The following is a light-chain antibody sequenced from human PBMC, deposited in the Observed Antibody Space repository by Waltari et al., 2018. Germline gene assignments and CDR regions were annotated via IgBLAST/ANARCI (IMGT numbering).Light chain of an antibody. Sequence: DVVMTQSPDSLTVSLGERATINCKSSQPILHTSNNEISLTWYQQKPGQPPRLLIYWASSRASGVPDRFRGSGYGTDFTLTISSLQAEDVAVYYCQQYYTTPYTFGQGTKLEIK. V-gene: IGKV4-1*01. J-gene: IGKJ2*01. CDR2: WAS. CDR1: QPILHTSNNEIS. CDR3: QQYYTTPYT.